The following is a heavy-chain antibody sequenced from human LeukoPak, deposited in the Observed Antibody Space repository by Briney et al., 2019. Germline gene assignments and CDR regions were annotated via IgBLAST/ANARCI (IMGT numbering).Heavy chain of an antibody. CDR3: AKDGSYCSSTSCEYNWFDP. J-gene: IGHJ5*02. V-gene: IGHV3-23*01. D-gene: IGHD2-2*01. CDR2: ISGSGGST. Sequence: HSGGSLRLSCAASGFTFSSYAMSWVRQAPGKGLEWVSAISGSGGSTYYADSVKGRFTISRDNSKNTLYLQMNSLRAEDTAVYYCAKDGSYCSSTSCEYNWFDPWGQGTLVTVSS. CDR1: GFTFSSYA.